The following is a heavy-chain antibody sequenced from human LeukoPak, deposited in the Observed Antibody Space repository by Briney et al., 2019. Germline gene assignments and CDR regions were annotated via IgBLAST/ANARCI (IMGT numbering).Heavy chain of an antibody. V-gene: IGHV3-23*01. D-gene: IGHD2-15*01. CDR1: GFTFSSYA. CDR2: ISGSGGST. Sequence: GGSLRLSCAASGFTFSSYAMSWVRQAPGKGLEWVSAISGSGGSTYYADSVKGRFTISRDNSKNTLYLQMNSLKTEDTAVYYCSTDGYCSGGSCNSNYYYGMDAWGQGTTVTVSS. J-gene: IGHJ6*02. CDR3: STDGYCSGGSCNSNYYYGMDA.